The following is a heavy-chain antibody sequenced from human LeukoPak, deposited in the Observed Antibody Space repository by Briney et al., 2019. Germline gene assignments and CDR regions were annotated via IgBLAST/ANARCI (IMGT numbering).Heavy chain of an antibody. Sequence: PGGSLRLSCAASGFTFSNYEVNWVRQAPGKGLEWVSYISSSGSTRTYADSVKGRFTISRDNAKNSLSLEMNSLRAEDTAVYYCAREIVSAVAGNFDYWGQGTLVTVSS. CDR2: ISSSGSTR. J-gene: IGHJ4*02. V-gene: IGHV3-48*03. CDR1: GFTFSNYE. D-gene: IGHD6-19*01. CDR3: AREIVSAVAGNFDY.